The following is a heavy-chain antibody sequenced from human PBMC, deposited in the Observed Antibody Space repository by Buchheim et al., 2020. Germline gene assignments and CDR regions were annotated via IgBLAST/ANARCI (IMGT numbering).Heavy chain of an antibody. J-gene: IGHJ4*02. CDR3: AKDRRMDYDILTGLPDY. D-gene: IGHD3-9*01. CDR2: ISYDGSNK. V-gene: IGHV3-30*18. CDR1: GFTFSSYG. Sequence: QVQLVESGGGVVQPGRSLRLSCAASGFTFSSYGMHWVRQAPGKGLEWVAVISYDGSNKYYADSVKGRFTISRDNSKNTLSLQMNSLRAEDTAVYYCAKDRRMDYDILTGLPDYWGQGTL.